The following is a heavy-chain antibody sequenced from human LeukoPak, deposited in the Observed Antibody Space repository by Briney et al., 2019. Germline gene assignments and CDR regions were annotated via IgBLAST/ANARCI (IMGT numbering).Heavy chain of an antibody. V-gene: IGHV3-21*01. CDR1: GFTFSNYN. D-gene: IGHD3-3*01. CDR3: ARGGPSYYDFWSGYIYYYYMDV. Sequence: PGGSLRLSCAASGFTFSNYNMNWVRQAPGKGLEWVSSISSSSSYITYADSVKGRFTISRDNAKNSLYLQMNSLRAEDTAVYYCARGGPSYYDFWSGYIYYYYMDVWGKGTTVTVSS. J-gene: IGHJ6*03. CDR2: ISSSSSYI.